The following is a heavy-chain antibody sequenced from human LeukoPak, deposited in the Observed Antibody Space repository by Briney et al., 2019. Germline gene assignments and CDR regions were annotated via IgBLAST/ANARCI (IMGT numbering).Heavy chain of an antibody. CDR3: ARGGYCSSTSCRGFDY. D-gene: IGHD2-2*01. CDR2: IYYSGST. V-gene: IGHV4-59*12. J-gene: IGHJ4*02. CDR1: GGSISSYY. Sequence: SETLSLTCTVSGGSISSYYWSWIRQPPGKGLEWIGYIYYSGSTNYNPSLKSRVTISVDTSKNQFSLKLSSVTAADTAVYYCARGGYCSSTSCRGFDYWGQGTLVTVSS.